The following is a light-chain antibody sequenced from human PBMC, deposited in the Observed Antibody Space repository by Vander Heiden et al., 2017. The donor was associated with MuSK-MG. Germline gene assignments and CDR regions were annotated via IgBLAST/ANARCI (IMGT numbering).Light chain of an antibody. Sequence: EIVLTQSPATLSLSPGERATLSCRASQSVGSSLAWYQQKPGHAPRLLILDSSNRATGVPYRFSGSGSGTDFTLTISGLEPDDFAVYYCQQRSNWPQWGPFTFGHGTTVDIK. CDR1: QSVGSS. CDR3: QQRSNWPQWGPFT. J-gene: IGKJ3*01. V-gene: IGKV3-11*01. CDR2: DSS.